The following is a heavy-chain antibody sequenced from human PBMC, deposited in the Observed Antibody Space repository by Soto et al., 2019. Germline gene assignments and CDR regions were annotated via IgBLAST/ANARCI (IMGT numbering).Heavy chain of an antibody. CDR1: GYTFTSYA. D-gene: IGHD3-10*01. Sequence: GASVKVSCKASGYTFTSYAMHWVRQAPGQRLEWMGWINAGNGNTKYSQKFQGRVTITRDTSASTAYMELSSLRSEDTAVYYCAREGDRGDITMVRGVISSPFDPWGQGTLVTVSS. J-gene: IGHJ5*02. CDR3: AREGDRGDITMVRGVISSPFDP. V-gene: IGHV1-3*01. CDR2: INAGNGNT.